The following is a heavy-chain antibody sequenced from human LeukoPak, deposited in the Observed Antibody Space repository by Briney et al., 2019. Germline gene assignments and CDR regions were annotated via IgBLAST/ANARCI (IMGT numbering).Heavy chain of an antibody. CDR1: GGSISSGGYS. Sequence: SQTLSLTCAVSGGSISSGGYSWSWIRQPPGKGLEWIGYIYYSGSTYYNPSLKSRVTISVDTSKNQFSLKLSSVTAADTAVYYCARTTEGGYTYDYFYYYYMDVWGKGTTVTISS. V-gene: IGHV4-30-4*07. CDR2: IYYSGST. D-gene: IGHD5-18*01. J-gene: IGHJ6*03. CDR3: ARTTEGGYTYDYFYYYYMDV.